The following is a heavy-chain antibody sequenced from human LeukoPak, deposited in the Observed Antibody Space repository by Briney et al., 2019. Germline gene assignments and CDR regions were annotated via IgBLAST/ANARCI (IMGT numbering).Heavy chain of an antibody. D-gene: IGHD2-15*01. J-gene: IGHJ5*02. Sequence: SETLSLTCTVSGGSISSTGYYWGWIRQPPGKGLEWIGNIYYIGSTHYNPSLKSRVTISVDTSKNQFSLKLSSVTAADTAVFYCARRVRCSGDSCYSDNWFDPWGPGTLVTVSS. CDR1: GGSISSTGYY. CDR3: ARRVRCSGDSCYSDNWFDP. CDR2: IYYIGST. V-gene: IGHV4-39*01.